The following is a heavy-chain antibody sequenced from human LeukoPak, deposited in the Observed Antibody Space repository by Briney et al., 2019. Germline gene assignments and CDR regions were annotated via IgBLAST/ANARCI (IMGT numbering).Heavy chain of an antibody. V-gene: IGHV4-30-4*08. CDR3: ARGGGGSYRGYYFDY. Sequence: SETLSLTCTVSGGSISSGDYYWSWIRQPPGKGLEWIGYIYNSGTTYYNPSLKSRVNMSVDTSQNQFSLKLSPVTAADTAVYYCARGGGGSYRGYYFDYWGQGTLVSVSS. CDR2: IYNSGTT. J-gene: IGHJ4*02. D-gene: IGHD1-26*01. CDR1: GGSISSGDYY.